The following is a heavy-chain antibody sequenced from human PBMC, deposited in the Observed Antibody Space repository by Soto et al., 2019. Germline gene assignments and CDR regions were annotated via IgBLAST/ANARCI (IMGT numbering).Heavy chain of an antibody. D-gene: IGHD5-12*01. CDR1: GFTFSSYS. Sequence: EVQLVESGGGLVKPGGSLRLSCAASGFTFSSYSMNWVRQAPGKGLEWVSSISSSSSYIYYADSVKGRFTISRDNAKNSLYLQMNSLGAEDTAVYYCASRRISGYDSGIDYWGQGTLVTVSS. J-gene: IGHJ4*02. CDR3: ASRRISGYDSGIDY. V-gene: IGHV3-21*01. CDR2: ISSSSSYI.